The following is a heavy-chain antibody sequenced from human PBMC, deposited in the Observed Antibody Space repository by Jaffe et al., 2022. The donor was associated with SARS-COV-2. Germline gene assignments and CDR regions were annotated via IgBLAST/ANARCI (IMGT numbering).Heavy chain of an antibody. CDR1: GFTFSSYG. V-gene: IGHV3-30*18. CDR2: ISYDGSNK. D-gene: IGHD2-2*01. Sequence: QVQLVESGGGVVQPGRSLRLSCAASGFTFSSYGMHWVRQAPGKGLEWVAVISYDGSNKYYADSVKGRFTISRDNSKNTLYLQMNSLRAEDTAVYYCAKDLRYCSSTSCYQDQYYGMDVWGQGTTVTVSS. CDR3: AKDLRYCSSTSCYQDQYYGMDV. J-gene: IGHJ6*02.